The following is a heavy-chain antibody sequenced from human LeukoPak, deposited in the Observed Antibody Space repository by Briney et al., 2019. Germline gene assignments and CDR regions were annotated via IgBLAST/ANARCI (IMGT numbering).Heavy chain of an antibody. V-gene: IGHV1-8*01. CDR3: ARASYLWRWFDP. CDR2: INPNSGNT. Sequence: ASVKVSCKASGYTFTSYDINWVRQATGQGLEWMGWINPNSGNTGYAQKFQGRVTMTRNTSISTAYMELSSLRSEDTAVYYCARASYLWRWFDPWGQGTLVTVSS. CDR1: GYTFTSYD. J-gene: IGHJ5*02. D-gene: IGHD2-21*01.